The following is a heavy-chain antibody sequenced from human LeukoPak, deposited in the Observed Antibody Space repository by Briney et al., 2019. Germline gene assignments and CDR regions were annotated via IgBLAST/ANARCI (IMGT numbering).Heavy chain of an antibody. Sequence: SETLSLTCTVSGDSISSYYWSWIRQPAGKGLEWIGRIYASGSTNYNPSLKSRVTMSLDTSKNQFSLNLSSVTAADTAVYYCARAPPIYYYGSGSPIDYWGQGTLVTVSS. CDR3: ARAPPIYYYGSGSPIDY. CDR1: GDSISSYY. V-gene: IGHV4-4*07. J-gene: IGHJ4*02. CDR2: IYASGST. D-gene: IGHD3-10*01.